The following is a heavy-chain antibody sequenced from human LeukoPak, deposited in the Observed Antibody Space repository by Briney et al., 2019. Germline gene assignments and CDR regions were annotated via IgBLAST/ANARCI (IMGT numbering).Heavy chain of an antibody. Sequence: SETLSLTCAVYGGSFSSYYWSWIRQPPGKGLEWIGEINHSGSTNYNPSLKSRVTISVDTSKNQFSLKLSSVTAADTAAYYCARGSGYCTNGVCSLYYFDYWGQGTLVTVSS. J-gene: IGHJ4*02. CDR1: GGSFSSYY. V-gene: IGHV4-34*01. D-gene: IGHD2-8*01. CDR3: ARGSGYCTNGVCSLYYFDY. CDR2: INHSGST.